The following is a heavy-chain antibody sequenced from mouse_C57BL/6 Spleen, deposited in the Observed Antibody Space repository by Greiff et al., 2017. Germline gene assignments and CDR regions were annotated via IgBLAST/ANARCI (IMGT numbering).Heavy chain of an antibody. V-gene: IGHV7-1*01. Sequence: EVKLMESGGGLVQSGRSLRLSCATSGFTFSDFYMAWVRQAPGKGLEWMAASRNKANDYTTEYSASVKGRFITSRDTSQSILYLQMNALRAEDTAIYYCARDAYDYDWFAYWGQGTLVTVSA. CDR1: GFTFSDFY. CDR3: ARDAYDYDWFAY. J-gene: IGHJ3*01. CDR2: SRNKANDYTT. D-gene: IGHD2-4*01.